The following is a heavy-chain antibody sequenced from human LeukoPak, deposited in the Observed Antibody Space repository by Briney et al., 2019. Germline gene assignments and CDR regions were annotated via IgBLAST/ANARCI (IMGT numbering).Heavy chain of an antibody. Sequence: SVKVSCKASGGTFSSYAISWVRQAPGQGLERMGRIIPILGIANYAQKFQGRVTITADKSTSTAYMELSSLRSEDTAVYYCARGGNFNWFDPWGQGTLVTVSS. D-gene: IGHD1-7*01. CDR3: ARGGNFNWFDP. V-gene: IGHV1-69*04. CDR2: IIPILGIA. CDR1: GGTFSSYA. J-gene: IGHJ5*02.